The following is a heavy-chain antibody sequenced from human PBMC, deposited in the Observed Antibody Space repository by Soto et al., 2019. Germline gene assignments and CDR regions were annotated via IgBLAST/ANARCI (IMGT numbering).Heavy chain of an antibody. J-gene: IGHJ4*02. D-gene: IGHD6-13*01. CDR1: GGSFSGYY. Sequence: QVQLQQWGAGLLKPSETLSLTCAVYGGSFSGYYWSWIRQPPGKGLEWIGEINHSGSTNYNPSLKSRVTISVDTSKNQFSLKLSSVTAADTAVYYCAREGPLGPADGDSSRGWGQGTLVTVFS. CDR2: INHSGST. V-gene: IGHV4-34*01. CDR3: AREGPLGPADGDSSRG.